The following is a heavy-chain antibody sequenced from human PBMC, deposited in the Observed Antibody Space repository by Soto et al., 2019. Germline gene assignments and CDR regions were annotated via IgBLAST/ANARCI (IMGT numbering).Heavy chain of an antibody. J-gene: IGHJ4*02. Sequence: QVQLVQSGPEVRKPGASVRLSCATSGYNFNQYYIHWVRQAPGQGLEWMGIINLRGGATEYAHKFRGRVTVTGDTSTRTADMELSSLRSEDTAVYFCARGPDDSDVTPWDHWGQGPLITVSS. CDR2: INLRGGAT. CDR3: ARGPDDSDVTPWDH. D-gene: IGHD4-17*01. V-gene: IGHV1-46*02. CDR1: GYNFNQYY.